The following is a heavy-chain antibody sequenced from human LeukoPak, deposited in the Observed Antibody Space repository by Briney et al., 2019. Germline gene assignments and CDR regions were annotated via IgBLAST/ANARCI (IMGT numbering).Heavy chain of an antibody. D-gene: IGHD3-10*01. CDR2: ISGSGGST. CDR1: GFTFSSYG. Sequence: GGSLRLSCAASGFTFSSYGMSWVRQAPGKGLEWVSAISGSGGSTYYADSVKGRFTISRDNSKNTLYLQMNSLRAEDTAVYYCAKDYYYGSGGYYLDYYYYYYMDVWGKGTTVTISS. J-gene: IGHJ6*03. V-gene: IGHV3-23*01. CDR3: AKDYYYGSGGYYLDYYYYYYMDV.